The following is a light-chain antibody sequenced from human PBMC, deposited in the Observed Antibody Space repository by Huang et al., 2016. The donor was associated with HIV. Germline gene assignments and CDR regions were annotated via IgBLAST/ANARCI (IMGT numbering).Light chain of an antibody. CDR1: LSVGIN. CDR3: QQYTNWPPWT. J-gene: IGKJ1*01. V-gene: IGKV3-15*01. Sequence: EIVVTQSPASLSVSPGERATVSCRASLSVGINLAWYQQKPGQAPRLLIFGASTRATGIPDRFNGSGSGTEFTLTISSLQSEDSAGYYCQQYTNWPPWTFGQGTKVEIK. CDR2: GAS.